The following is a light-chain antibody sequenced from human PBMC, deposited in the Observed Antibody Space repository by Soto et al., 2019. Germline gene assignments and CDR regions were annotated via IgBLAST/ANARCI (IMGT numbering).Light chain of an antibody. CDR2: GQS. CDR1: SSNIGADYD. V-gene: IGLV1-40*01. CDR3: QSYDRSLSGYV. J-gene: IGLJ1*01. Sequence: SVLTQPPSVSGAPGQRVTISCTGSSSNIGADYDVHWYQQLPGTAPKLVIYGQSNRPSGVPDRFSGSKSGTSASLAITGLQAEDEADYYCQSYDRSLSGYVFGTGTKVTVL.